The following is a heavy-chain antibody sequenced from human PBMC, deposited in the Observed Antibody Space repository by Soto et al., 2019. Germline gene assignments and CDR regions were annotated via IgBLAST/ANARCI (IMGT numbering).Heavy chain of an antibody. V-gene: IGHV3-30*18. D-gene: IGHD6-19*01. CDR2: VSHDGRNT. J-gene: IGHJ4*02. CDR3: AKGGRQWLVTSDFNY. Sequence: VQLVESGGGVVQPGRSLRLSCAASGFTFSDYAMHWVRQAPGKGLEWVAVVSHDGRNTHYADSVKGRFTISRDSSKNTVCLEMTSRRAEDTAGYYCAKGGRQWLVTSDFNYWGQGALVTVSS. CDR1: GFTFSDYA.